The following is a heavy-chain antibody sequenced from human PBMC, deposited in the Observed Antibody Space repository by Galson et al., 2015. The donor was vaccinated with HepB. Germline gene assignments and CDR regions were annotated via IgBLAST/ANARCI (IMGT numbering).Heavy chain of an antibody. D-gene: IGHD2-2*01. V-gene: IGHV3-15*01. Sequence: SLRLSCAASGFTFSNAWMSWVRQAPGKGLEWVGRIKSKTDGGTTDYAAPVKGRFTISRDDSKNTLYLQMNSLKTEDTAVYYCTTDSTQDEGQLLTYYYYYGMDVWGQGTTVTVSS. J-gene: IGHJ6*02. CDR3: TTDSTQDEGQLLTYYYYYGMDV. CDR2: IKSKTDGGTT. CDR1: GFTFSNAW.